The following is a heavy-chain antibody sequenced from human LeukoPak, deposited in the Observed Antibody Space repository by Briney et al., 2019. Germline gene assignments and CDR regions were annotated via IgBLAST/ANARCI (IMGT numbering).Heavy chain of an antibody. CDR1: GFTFSSYC. CDR2: INSDGSNT. J-gene: IGHJ4*02. CDR3: ARDLELVYYDSSGYDY. D-gene: IGHD3-22*01. Sequence: GRSLRLSCAASGFTFSSYCMHWVRQVPGKGLVWVSGINSDGSNTRYADSVKGRFTISRDNAKNTLYLQMNSLRAEDTAVYYCARDLELVYYDSSGYDYWGQGTLVIVSS. V-gene: IGHV3-74*01.